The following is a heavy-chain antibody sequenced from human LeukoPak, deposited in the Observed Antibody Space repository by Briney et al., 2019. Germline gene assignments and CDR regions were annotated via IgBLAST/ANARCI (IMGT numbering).Heavy chain of an antibody. CDR1: GFTFSSYG. Sequence: GGSLRLSCAASGFTFSSYGMSWVRQAPGKGLEWVSAISGSGGSTYYADSVKGRFTISRDNSKNTLYLQMNSLRAEDTAVYYCAKGANDFWSGYFFHYYYYMDVWGKGTTVTVSS. D-gene: IGHD3-3*01. V-gene: IGHV3-23*01. CDR3: AKGANDFWSGYFFHYYYYMDV. J-gene: IGHJ6*03. CDR2: ISGSGGST.